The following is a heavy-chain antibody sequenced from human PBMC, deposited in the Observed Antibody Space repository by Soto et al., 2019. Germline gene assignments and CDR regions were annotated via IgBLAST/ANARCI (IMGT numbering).Heavy chain of an antibody. V-gene: IGHV4-31*03. D-gene: IGHD6-6*01. CDR1: GGSISSGGYY. CDR3: ARTPPRIAARLPYYYYGMDV. J-gene: IGHJ6*02. CDR2: IYYSGST. Sequence: QVQLQESGPGLVKPSQTLSLTCTVSGGSISSGGYYWSWIRQHPGKGLEWIGYIYYSGSTYYNPSLKSRVTISVDTPKNRFSLKLSSVTAADTAVYYCARTPPRIAARLPYYYYGMDVWGQGTTVTVSS.